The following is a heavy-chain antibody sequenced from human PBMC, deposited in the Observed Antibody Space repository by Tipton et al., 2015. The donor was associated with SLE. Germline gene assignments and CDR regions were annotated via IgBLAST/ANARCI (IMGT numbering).Heavy chain of an antibody. Sequence: TLSLTCTVSGGSISSGNYYWTWIRQHPGKGLEWIGYIYDTETTYYNPSLKSRVTMSIDRSKNHFSLRLRSVSAADTAIYYCARGASAAGTYLWGQGTLVTVSS. V-gene: IGHV4-31*03. CDR2: IYDTETT. CDR1: GGSISSGNYY. J-gene: IGHJ5*02. D-gene: IGHD6-13*01. CDR3: ARGASAAGTYL.